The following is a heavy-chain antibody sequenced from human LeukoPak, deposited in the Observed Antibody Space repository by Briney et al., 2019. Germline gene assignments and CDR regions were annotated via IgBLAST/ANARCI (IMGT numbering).Heavy chain of an antibody. D-gene: IGHD6-19*01. Sequence: GSSVKVSCKASGGTFSSYAISWVRQAPGQGLEWMGGIIPIFGTANYAQKFQGRVTITADESTSTAYMELSSLRSEDTAVYSFAPSFSSGWFYWGQGTLVTVSS. CDR3: APSFSSGWFY. CDR1: GGTFSSYA. J-gene: IGHJ4*02. CDR2: IIPIFGTA. V-gene: IGHV1-69*01.